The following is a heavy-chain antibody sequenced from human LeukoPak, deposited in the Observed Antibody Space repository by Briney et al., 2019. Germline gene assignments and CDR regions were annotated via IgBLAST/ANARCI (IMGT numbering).Heavy chain of an antibody. V-gene: IGHV3-21*01. Sequence: GGSLRLSCAASGFTFNIYTMNWVRQAPGKGLEWVSSISSSSSYIYYADSVKGRFTISRDNAKNSLYLQMNSLRAEDTAVYYCARSCGGDCYPDYWGQGTLVTVSS. CDR3: ARSCGGDCYPDY. CDR2: ISSSSSYI. D-gene: IGHD2-21*02. CDR1: GFTFNIYT. J-gene: IGHJ4*02.